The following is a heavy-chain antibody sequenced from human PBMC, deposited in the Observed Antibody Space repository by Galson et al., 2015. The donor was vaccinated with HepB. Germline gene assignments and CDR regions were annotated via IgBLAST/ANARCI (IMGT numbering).Heavy chain of an antibody. V-gene: IGHV1-46*01. CDR2: IHPSSGNT. J-gene: IGHJ4*01. Sequence: SVKVSCKASGYSLISHYVHWVRQAPGQGLEWLGIIHPSSGNTNYGQNYRARVTMTRDTSTNTVYMELSSLGFEDTAVYYCARGSATTAKAKYYFDYWGQGTLVAVSS. D-gene: IGHD1-1*01. CDR1: GYSLISHY. CDR3: ARGSATTAKAKYYFDY.